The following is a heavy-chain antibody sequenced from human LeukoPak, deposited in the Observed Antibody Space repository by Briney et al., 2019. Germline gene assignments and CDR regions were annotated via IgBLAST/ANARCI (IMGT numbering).Heavy chain of an antibody. V-gene: IGHV4-39*01. CDR1: GGSISSGSYY. CDR3: ARHRAYSSSSPFDY. J-gene: IGHJ4*02. D-gene: IGHD6-6*01. Sequence: SETLSLTCTVSGGSISSGSYYWGWIRQPPGKGLEWIGTIYYSGSPYYNPSLKSRVTMFVDMSKNQFSLRLSSVTAADTAVYYCARHRAYSSSSPFDYWGQGTLVTVSS. CDR2: IYYSGSP.